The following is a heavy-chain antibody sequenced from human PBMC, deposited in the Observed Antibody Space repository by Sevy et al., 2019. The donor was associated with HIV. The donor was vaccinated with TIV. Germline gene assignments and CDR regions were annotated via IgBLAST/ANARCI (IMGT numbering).Heavy chain of an antibody. CDR2: IYHSGST. J-gene: IGHJ4*02. V-gene: IGHV4-38-2*02. CDR3: ARDRGRVVATRHVLFFDY. Sequence: SETLSLTCTVSGYSISSGYYWGWIRQPPGKGLEWIGSIYHSGSTYYNQSLKSRVTISVDTSKNQFSLKLSSVTAADTAVYYCARDRGRVVATRHVLFFDYWGQGTLVTVSS. CDR1: GYSISSGYY. D-gene: IGHD5-12*01.